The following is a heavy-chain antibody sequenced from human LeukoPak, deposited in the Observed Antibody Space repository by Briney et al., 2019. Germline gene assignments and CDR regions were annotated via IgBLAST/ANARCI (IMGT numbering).Heavy chain of an antibody. V-gene: IGHV3-23*01. CDR1: GFTFSRYS. CDR2: ISDGGGDK. Sequence: GGSLRLSCVASGFTFSRYSMNWVRQAPGKGLEWVSAISDGGGDKFYADSVKGRFTISRDNSKNTLYLQMDSLRVEDTAVYFCARDGGRGTYFYYGMDVWGQGTTVTVSS. D-gene: IGHD1-26*01. CDR3: ARDGGRGTYFYYGMDV. J-gene: IGHJ6*02.